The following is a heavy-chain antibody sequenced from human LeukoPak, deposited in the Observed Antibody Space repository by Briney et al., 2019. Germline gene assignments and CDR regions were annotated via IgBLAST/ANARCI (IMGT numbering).Heavy chain of an antibody. D-gene: IGHD2-2*01. CDR2: IYHSGST. V-gene: IGHV4-30-2*01. CDR1: GGSISSGGYY. Sequence: SETLSLTCTVSGGSISSGGYYRSWIRQPPGKGLEWIGYIYHSGSTYYNPSLKSRVTISVDRSKNQFSLKLSSVTAADTAVYYCARDPGSTSCLEGCDWFDPWGQGTLVTVSS. CDR3: ARDPGSTSCLEGCDWFDP. J-gene: IGHJ5*02.